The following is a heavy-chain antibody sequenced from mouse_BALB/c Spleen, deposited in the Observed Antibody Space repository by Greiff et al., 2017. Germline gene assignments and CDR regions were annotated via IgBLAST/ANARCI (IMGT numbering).Heavy chain of an antibody. CDR2: ISSGGGNT. Sequence: EVKVVESGGGLVKPGGSLKLSCAASGFTFSSYTMSWVRQTPEKRLEWVATISSGGGNTYYPDSVKGRFTISRDNAKNNLYLQMSSLRSEDTALYYCARWGGTGYFDYWGQGTTLTVSS. CDR1: GFTFSSYT. D-gene: IGHD3-3*01. V-gene: IGHV5-9*03. J-gene: IGHJ2*01. CDR3: ARWGGTGYFDY.